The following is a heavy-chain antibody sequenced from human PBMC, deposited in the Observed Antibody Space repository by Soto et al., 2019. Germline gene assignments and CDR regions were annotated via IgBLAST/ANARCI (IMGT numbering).Heavy chain of an antibody. Sequence: EVQLVESGGDLVQPGGSLRLSCAASGFTFSSYSMHWVRQAPGKGLVWVSRISADGTTANYADSVKGRLTISRDNAKNTLYLQMHSLRDEDTAVYYCARRRGDSPISWYFDLWGRGALVSVSS. CDR1: GFTFSSYS. CDR3: ARRRGDSPISWYFDL. D-gene: IGHD4-17*01. J-gene: IGHJ2*01. V-gene: IGHV3-74*01. CDR2: ISADGTTA.